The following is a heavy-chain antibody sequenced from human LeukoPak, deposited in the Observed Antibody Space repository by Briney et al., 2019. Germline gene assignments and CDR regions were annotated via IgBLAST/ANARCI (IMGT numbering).Heavy chain of an antibody. D-gene: IGHD6-25*01. CDR3: TTNAADP. J-gene: IGHJ5*02. CDR2: IKSKTDGETT. Sequence: GGSLRLSCATSGFTFSNAWMNWVRQAPGKGLERVGHIKSKTDGETTDYAAPVKGRFSISRDDSKNTLYLQMNSLKTEDTAMYYCTTNAADPWGQGTLVTVSS. CDR1: GFTFSNAW. V-gene: IGHV3-15*01.